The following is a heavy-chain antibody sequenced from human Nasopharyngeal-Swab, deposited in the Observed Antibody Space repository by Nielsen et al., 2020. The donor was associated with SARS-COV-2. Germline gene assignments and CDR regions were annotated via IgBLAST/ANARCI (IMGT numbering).Heavy chain of an antibody. D-gene: IGHD5-12*01. Sequence: ASVKVSCKASGYPFTSYYMHWVRQAPGQGLEWMGIINPSGGSTSYAQKFQGRVTMTRDTSTSTVYMELSSLRSEDTAVYYCARPRYGGYEISPPNYWGQGTLVTVSS. CDR1: GYPFTSYY. J-gene: IGHJ4*02. CDR3: ARPRYGGYEISPPNY. V-gene: IGHV1-46*01. CDR2: INPSGGST.